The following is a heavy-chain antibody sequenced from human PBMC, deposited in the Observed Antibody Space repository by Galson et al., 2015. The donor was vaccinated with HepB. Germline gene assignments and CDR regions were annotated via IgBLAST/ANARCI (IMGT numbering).Heavy chain of an antibody. CDR2: ISYTGSYT. Sequence: SLRLSCAASGFSFNYFPMHWVRQAPGKGLEWVAVISYTGSYTGYADFGRGRFTISRDNSKNALYLQMNSLRVEDTALYHCVRPRGAGAGDYQNWYFDLWGRGTLVTVSS. CDR1: GFSFNYFP. V-gene: IGHV3-30-3*01. D-gene: IGHD4-17*01. J-gene: IGHJ2*01. CDR3: VRPRGAGAGDYQNWYFDL.